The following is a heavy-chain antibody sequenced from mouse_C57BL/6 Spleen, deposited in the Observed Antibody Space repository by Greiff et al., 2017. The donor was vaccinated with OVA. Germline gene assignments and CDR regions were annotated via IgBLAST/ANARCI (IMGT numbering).Heavy chain of an antibody. CDR2: IDPETGGT. CDR3: TRRVYYDYDDFDY. J-gene: IGHJ2*01. Sequence: QVHVKQSGAELVRPGASVTLSCKASGYTFTDYEMHWVKQTPVHGLEWIGAIDPETGGTAYNQKFKGKAILTADKSSSTAYMELRSLTSEDSAVYYCTRRVYYDYDDFDYWGQGTTLTVSS. D-gene: IGHD2-4*01. V-gene: IGHV1-15*01. CDR1: GYTFTDYE.